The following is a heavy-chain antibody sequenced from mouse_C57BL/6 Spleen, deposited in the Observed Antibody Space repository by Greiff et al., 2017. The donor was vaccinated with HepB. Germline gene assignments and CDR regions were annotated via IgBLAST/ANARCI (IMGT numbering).Heavy chain of an antibody. D-gene: IGHD1-1*01. CDR2: IYPGSGST. J-gene: IGHJ2*01. CDR3: AKRLYYGSSLDY. Sequence: VQLQQPGAELVKPGASVKMSCKASGYTFTSYWITWVKQRPGQGLEWIGDIYPGSGSTNYNEKFKSKATLTVDTSSSTAYMQLSSLTSEDSAVYYCAKRLYYGSSLDYWGQGTTLTVSS. CDR1: GYTFTSYW. V-gene: IGHV1-55*01.